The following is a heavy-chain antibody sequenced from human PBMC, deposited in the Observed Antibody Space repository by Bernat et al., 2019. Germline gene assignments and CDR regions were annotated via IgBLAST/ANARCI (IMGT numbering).Heavy chain of an antibody. J-gene: IGHJ6*02. D-gene: IGHD3-3*01. CDR2: IKSKTDGGTT. CDR3: TGPQATYTHDCWSGYPHNYYYGMDV. Sequence: EVQLVESGGGLVKPGGSLRLSCAASGFTFSNAWMSWVRQAPGKGLEWVGRIKSKTDGGTTDYAAPVKGRFTISRDDSKNTLYLQMNSLKTEDTAVYYCTGPQATYTHDCWSGYPHNYYYGMDVWGQGTTVTVSS. V-gene: IGHV3-15*01. CDR1: GFTFSNAW.